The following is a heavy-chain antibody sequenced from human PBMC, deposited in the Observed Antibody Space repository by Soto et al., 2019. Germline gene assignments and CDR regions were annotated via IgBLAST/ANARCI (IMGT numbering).Heavy chain of an antibody. CDR1: GFTFSTYS. Sequence: PGGSLRLSCAASGFTFSTYSMNWVRQAPGKGLEWVSSISGSGNYTHYADFLRGRFTISRDNAKTSLYLQMNSLRAEDTAVYYCAAPGGSGSGYRMALKYWGQGTLVTVSS. V-gene: IGHV3-21*04. CDR2: ISGSGNYT. CDR3: AAPGGSGSGYRMALKY. D-gene: IGHD3-22*01. J-gene: IGHJ4*02.